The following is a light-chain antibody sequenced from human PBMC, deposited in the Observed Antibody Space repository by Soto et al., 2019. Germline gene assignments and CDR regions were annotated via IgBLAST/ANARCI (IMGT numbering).Light chain of an antibody. J-gene: IGKJ2*02. CDR2: GAS. CDR3: QQYNNSPPWT. CDR1: QSVSSN. V-gene: IGKV3-15*01. Sequence: EIVMTQSPATLSVSPGERATLSCRASQSVSSNLAWYQQKPGQAPRLLIYGASTRATGIPARFSGSGSGTEFTLTISSLLSEDFAVYYCQQYNNSPPWTFGQGTKLEIK.